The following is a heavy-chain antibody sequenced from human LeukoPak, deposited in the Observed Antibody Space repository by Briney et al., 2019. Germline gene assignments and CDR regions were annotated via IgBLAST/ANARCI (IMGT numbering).Heavy chain of an antibody. CDR1: GFTFSSYS. J-gene: IGHJ4*02. CDR3: VRGTTVATLYSFDY. D-gene: IGHD4-23*01. V-gene: IGHV3-53*01. Sequence: GGSLRLSCAASGFTFSSYSMNWVRQAPGKGLEWVSVLFSGGTPYYADSVKGRFTISRDKSKNTLFLQMDSLRVEDTAVYYCVRGTTVATLYSFDYWGQGTLVTVSS. CDR2: LFSGGTP.